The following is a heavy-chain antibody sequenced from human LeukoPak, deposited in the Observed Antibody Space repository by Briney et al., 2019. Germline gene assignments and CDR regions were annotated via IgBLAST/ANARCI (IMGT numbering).Heavy chain of an antibody. CDR2: IWYNGSNK. J-gene: IGHJ5*02. V-gene: IGHV3-33*01. Sequence: GGSLRLSCAASGFTFSSFAMHWVRQAPGKGLEWVADIWYNGSNKYYAESVKGRFTISRDNSRNTLYLQMNSLRAEDTAVYCCSRGGYGDYNNWFDPWGQGTLVIVSS. CDR1: GFTFSSFA. CDR3: SRGGYGDYNNWFDP. D-gene: IGHD4-17*01.